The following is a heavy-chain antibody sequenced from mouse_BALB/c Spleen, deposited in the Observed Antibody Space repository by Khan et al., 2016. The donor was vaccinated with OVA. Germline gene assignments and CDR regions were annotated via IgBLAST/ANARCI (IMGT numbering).Heavy chain of an antibody. Sequence: EVQLQESGPGLVKPSQSLSLTCTVTGYSITSDYAWNWIRQFQGNRLEWMGNMDYSGSTSKKPSLKSRMSITRDTSKNQIFLQLNSVTTEDTATYYCVRGRSYWGQGTLVTVSA. J-gene: IGHJ3*01. CDR3: VRGRSY. CDR2: MDYSGST. V-gene: IGHV3-2*02. CDR1: GYSITSDYA.